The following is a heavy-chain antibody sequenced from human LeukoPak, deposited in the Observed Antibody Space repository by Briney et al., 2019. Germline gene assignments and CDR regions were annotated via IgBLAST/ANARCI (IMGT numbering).Heavy chain of an antibody. CDR3: ARARDYYGSGSYYDY. Sequence: PGGSLRLSCAASGFTFSSYGMNWVRQAPGKGLEWVSYISSSGTTIYYADSVKGRFSISRDNAKNSLYLQMNSLRAEDTAVYYCARARDYYGSGSYYDYWGRGSLVTVSS. CDR2: ISSSGTTI. V-gene: IGHV3-48*03. CDR1: GFTFSSYG. J-gene: IGHJ4*02. D-gene: IGHD3-10*01.